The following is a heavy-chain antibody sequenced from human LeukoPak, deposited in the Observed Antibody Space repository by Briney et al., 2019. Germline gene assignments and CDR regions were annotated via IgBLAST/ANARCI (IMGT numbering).Heavy chain of an antibody. CDR1: GFTFSSYA. V-gene: IGHV3-30-3*01. CDR2: ISYDGSNK. J-gene: IGHJ4*02. D-gene: IGHD6-6*01. CDR3: ASQEYSSSGGDY. Sequence: GGSLRLSCAASGFTFSSYAMHWVRQAPGKGLGWVAVISYDGSNKYYADSVKGRFTISRDNSKNTLYLQMNSLRAEDTAVYYCASQEYSSSGGDYWGQGTLVTVSS.